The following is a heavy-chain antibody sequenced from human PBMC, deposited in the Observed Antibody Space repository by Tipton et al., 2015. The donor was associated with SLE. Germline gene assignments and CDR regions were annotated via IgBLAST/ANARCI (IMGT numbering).Heavy chain of an antibody. Sequence: TLSLTCAVSGESFSDSYWNWIRQAPGKGLEWIGEINPSGSTNYNPSLKSRVTVSVDTTKKHFSLKLSSVTAADTAVYYCARRRHYGDYDKWGQGTLVTVSS. CDR1: GESFSDSY. CDR2: INPSGST. CDR3: ARRRHYGDYDK. V-gene: IGHV4-34*01. J-gene: IGHJ4*02. D-gene: IGHD4-17*01.